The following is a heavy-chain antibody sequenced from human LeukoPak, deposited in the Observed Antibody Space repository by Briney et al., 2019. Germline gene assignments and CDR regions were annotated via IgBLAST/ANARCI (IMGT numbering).Heavy chain of an antibody. D-gene: IGHD3-22*01. Sequence: GGSLRLSCAASGFTFSSYGMNWVRQAPGKGLEWVSSISSSSSYIYYADSVKGRFTISRDNAKNSLYLQMSSLRAEDTAVYYCARSSERKYYFDYWGQGTLVTVSS. CDR3: ARSSERKYYFDY. J-gene: IGHJ4*02. V-gene: IGHV3-21*04. CDR2: ISSSSSYI. CDR1: GFTFSSYG.